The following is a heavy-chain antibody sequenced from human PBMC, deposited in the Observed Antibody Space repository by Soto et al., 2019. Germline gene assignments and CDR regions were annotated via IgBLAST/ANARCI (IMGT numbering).Heavy chain of an antibody. J-gene: IGHJ5*02. Sequence: GASVKVSCKASGYTFTGYYMHWVRQAPGQGLEWMGWINPNSGGTNYAQKFQGWVTMTRDTSISTAYMELSRLRSDDTAVYYCARDSRIAVAGTLYNWFDPSGQGTRVTVSS. CDR3: ARDSRIAVAGTLYNWFDP. CDR1: GYTFTGYY. D-gene: IGHD6-19*01. V-gene: IGHV1-2*04. CDR2: INPNSGGT.